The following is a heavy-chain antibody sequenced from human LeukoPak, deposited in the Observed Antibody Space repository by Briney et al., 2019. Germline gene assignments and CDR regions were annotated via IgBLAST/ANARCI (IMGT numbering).Heavy chain of an antibody. J-gene: IGHJ6*03. CDR1: GFTFSSYS. V-gene: IGHV3-48*04. Sequence: GGSLRLSCAASGFTFSSYSFNWVRQAPGKGLDWVSYISSRTGTIYYAESVRGRFTIFRDDAKNSLYLQMNSLRAEDTAVYYCVRDYSNPRSSYYYYYMDVWGKGTTVTVSS. CDR2: ISSRTGTI. D-gene: IGHD6-13*01. CDR3: VRDYSNPRSSYYYYYMDV.